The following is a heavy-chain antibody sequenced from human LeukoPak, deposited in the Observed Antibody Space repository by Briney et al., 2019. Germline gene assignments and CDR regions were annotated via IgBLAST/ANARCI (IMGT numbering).Heavy chain of an antibody. Sequence: PGGSLRLSCAASGFTFSSYWMSWVRQAPGKGLEWVANIKQDGSEKYYVDSVKGRFTISRDNAKNSLYLQMNSLRAEDTAVYYCARGSANPYYYYYYMDVWGKGTTVTVSS. V-gene: IGHV3-7*01. D-gene: IGHD4/OR15-4a*01. J-gene: IGHJ6*03. CDR2: IKQDGSEK. CDR1: GFTFSSYW. CDR3: ARGSANPYYYYYYMDV.